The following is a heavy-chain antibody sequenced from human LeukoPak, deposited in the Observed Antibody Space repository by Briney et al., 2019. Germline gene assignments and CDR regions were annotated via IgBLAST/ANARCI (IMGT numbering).Heavy chain of an antibody. V-gene: IGHV1-18*01. CDR1: GYTFTNYG. J-gene: IGHJ4*02. CDR3: AREERGYSGDY. Sequence: GASVKVSCKASGYTFTNYGITWVRQAPGQGLEWMGWISAYNGNTNYAQKVQGRVTMTTDTSTSTAYMELRSLRSDDTAVYYCAREERGYSGDYWGQGTLVTVSS. D-gene: IGHD5-12*01. CDR2: ISAYNGNT.